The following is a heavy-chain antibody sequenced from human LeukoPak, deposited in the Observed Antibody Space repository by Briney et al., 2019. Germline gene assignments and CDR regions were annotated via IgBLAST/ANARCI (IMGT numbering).Heavy chain of an antibody. CDR2: IYDSETT. J-gene: IGHJ4*02. CDR3: ARQAYSSGWYTAAY. V-gene: IGHV4-59*08. D-gene: IGHD6-19*01. Sequence: SETLSLTCTVSGGSISSSYWSWIRQPPGKGLEWIASIYDSETTKYNPSLRSRATISSDASKNQFSLKLSSVTAADTAVYYCARQAYSSGWYTAAYWGQGTLVTVSS. CDR1: GGSISSSY.